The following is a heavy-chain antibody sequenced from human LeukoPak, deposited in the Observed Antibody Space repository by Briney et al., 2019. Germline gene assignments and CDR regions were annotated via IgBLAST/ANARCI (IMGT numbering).Heavy chain of an antibody. Sequence: GGSLRLSCAASGFTFSSYAMSWVRQAPGKGLEWVSAISGSGGSTYYADSVKGRFTISRDNSKNTLYLQMNSLRAEDTAVYYCARAGRKGYSSSWVDYWGQGTLVTVSS. CDR2: ISGSGGST. J-gene: IGHJ4*02. D-gene: IGHD6-13*01. CDR3: ARAGRKGYSSSWVDY. CDR1: GFTFSSYA. V-gene: IGHV3-23*01.